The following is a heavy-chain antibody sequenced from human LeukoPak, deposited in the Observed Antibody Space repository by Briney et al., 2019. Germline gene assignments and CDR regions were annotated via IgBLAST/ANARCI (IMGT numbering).Heavy chain of an antibody. V-gene: IGHV4-30-2*01. Sequence: PSETLSLTCAVSGGSISSGGYSWSWIRQPPGKGLEWIGYIYHSGSTYYNPSLKSRVTISVDRSKNQFSLKLSSVTAADTAVYYCARGRSRGVIRLHFDYWGQGTLATVSS. J-gene: IGHJ4*02. D-gene: IGHD3-10*01. CDR2: IYHSGST. CDR1: GGSISSGGYS. CDR3: ARGRSRGVIRLHFDY.